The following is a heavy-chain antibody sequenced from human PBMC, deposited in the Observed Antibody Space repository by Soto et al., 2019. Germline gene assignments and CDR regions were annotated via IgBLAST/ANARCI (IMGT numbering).Heavy chain of an antibody. CDR2: IYYSGST. D-gene: IGHD3-22*01. CDR3: ARGYRQWLLLPLYY. J-gene: IGHJ4*02. Sequence: QVQLQESGPGLVKPSETLSLSCTVSGGSISSYYWSWIRQPPGKGLEWIGYIYYSGSTNYNPSLKSRVTISVDTSKNQFSLKLSSVTAADTAVYYCARGYRQWLLLPLYYWGQGTLVTVSS. V-gene: IGHV4-59*01. CDR1: GGSISSYY.